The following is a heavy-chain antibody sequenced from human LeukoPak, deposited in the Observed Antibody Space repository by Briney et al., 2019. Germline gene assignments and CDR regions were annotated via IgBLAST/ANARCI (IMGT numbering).Heavy chain of an antibody. CDR2: ITPIFGTA. Sequence: SVKVSCQASGGTFSSYAISWVRQAPGQGLQGMGAITPIFGTANYAQKFQGRVTITADESTSTAYMELSSLRSEDTAVYYCARGPAYSSGWYGDYYYYMDVWGKGTTVTVSS. D-gene: IGHD6-19*01. CDR1: GGTFSSYA. CDR3: ARGPAYSSGWYGDYYYYMDV. V-gene: IGHV1-69*01. J-gene: IGHJ6*03.